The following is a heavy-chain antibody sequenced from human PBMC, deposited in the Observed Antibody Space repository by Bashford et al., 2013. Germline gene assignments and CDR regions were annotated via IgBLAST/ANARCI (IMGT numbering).Heavy chain of an antibody. D-gene: IGHD3-9*01. CDR3: ALTSMTTLDY. V-gene: IGHV5-51*01. CDR2: DSDT. J-gene: IGHJ4*01. Sequence: DSDTKYSPSFQGHVTISADKSITTAYLQWSSLKASDTAMYYCALTSMTTLDYWGHGTLVTVSS.